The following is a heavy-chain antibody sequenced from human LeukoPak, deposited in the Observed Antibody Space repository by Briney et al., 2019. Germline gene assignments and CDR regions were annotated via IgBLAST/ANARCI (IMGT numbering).Heavy chain of an antibody. D-gene: IGHD2-15*01. V-gene: IGHV3-30*18. CDR2: ISYDGSNK. J-gene: IGHJ4*02. Sequence: GTSLRLSCAASGFTSSSYGIHWVRQAPGEGLEWVAGISYDGSNKYYADSVKGRITISRDNSKSTVYLQMNSLRVEDTAVYYCAKGRCSGGSCYGDAEFDYWGQGTLVTVSS. CDR3: AKGRCSGGSCYGDAEFDY. CDR1: GFTSSSYG.